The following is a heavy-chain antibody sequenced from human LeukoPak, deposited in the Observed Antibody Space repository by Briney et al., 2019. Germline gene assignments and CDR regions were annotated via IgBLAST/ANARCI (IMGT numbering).Heavy chain of an antibody. CDR1: GFTFSSYA. D-gene: IGHD3-22*01. J-gene: IGHJ6*02. V-gene: IGHV3-23*01. CDR2: ISGSGGST. Sequence: GGSLRLSCAASGFTFSSYAMSWVRQAPGKGLEWVSAISGSGGSTYYADSVKGRFTISRDNSKNTLYLQMNSLRAEDTAVYYCAKELDDSSGYYADYYYYGMDVWGQGTTVTVSS. CDR3: AKELDDSSGYYADYYYYGMDV.